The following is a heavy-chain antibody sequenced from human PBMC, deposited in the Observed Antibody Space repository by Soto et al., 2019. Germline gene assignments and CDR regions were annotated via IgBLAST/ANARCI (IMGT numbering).Heavy chain of an antibody. V-gene: IGHV4-34*01. CDR1: GGSFSGYY. CDR2: INHSGST. D-gene: IGHD3-10*01. CDR3: ARAPYGSGSQQGGFDY. Sequence: RSLTCAVYGGSFSGYYWSWIRQPPGKGLEWIGEINHSGSTNYNPSLKSRVTISVDTSKNQFSLKLSSVTAADTAVYYCARAPYGSGSQQGGFDYWGQGDLVTVSS. J-gene: IGHJ4*02.